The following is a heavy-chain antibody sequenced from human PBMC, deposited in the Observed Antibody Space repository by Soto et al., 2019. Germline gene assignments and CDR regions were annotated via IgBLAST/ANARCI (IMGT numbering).Heavy chain of an antibody. J-gene: IGHJ4*02. CDR2: ISGSGGST. D-gene: IGHD3-10*02. CDR1: GFTFSSYA. CDR3: AKDNDRGVINYFDY. Sequence: VGSLRLSCAASGFTFSSYAMSWVRQAPGKGLEWVSAISGSGGSTYYADSVKGRFTISRDNSKNTLYLQMNSLRAEDTAVYYCAKDNDRGVINYFDYWGQGTLVTVS. V-gene: IGHV3-23*01.